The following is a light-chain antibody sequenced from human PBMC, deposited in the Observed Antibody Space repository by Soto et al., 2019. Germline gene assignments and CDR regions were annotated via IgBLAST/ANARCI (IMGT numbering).Light chain of an antibody. Sequence: DIVLTQSPDSVAVSLGERATINCKSSQSVLFSINQKNYLAWNHQKPGQPPKLLIYWASIRESGVPTRFSGSGSGTNFTLTISSLQAEDAAVYYCQQYYTTPPTFGLGTKVEVK. V-gene: IGKV4-1*01. CDR2: WAS. CDR1: QSVLFSINQKNY. J-gene: IGKJ1*01. CDR3: QQYYTTPPT.